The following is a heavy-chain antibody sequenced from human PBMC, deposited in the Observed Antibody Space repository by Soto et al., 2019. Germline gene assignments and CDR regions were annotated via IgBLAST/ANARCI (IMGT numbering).Heavy chain of an antibody. D-gene: IGHD2-15*01. CDR2: IIPMLAIT. CDR3: ARGSWSGETFEI. V-gene: IGHV1-69*02. Sequence: QVQLVQSGAEVKKPGSSVKVSCKASGGTFNVYTIIWVRQAPGQGLEWMGRIIPMLAITNYAQRFQGRVTRTADTSSTTAYMELSSLTSEDTAVYYCARGSWSGETFEIWGQGTLVTVSS. J-gene: IGHJ3*02. CDR1: GGTFNVYT.